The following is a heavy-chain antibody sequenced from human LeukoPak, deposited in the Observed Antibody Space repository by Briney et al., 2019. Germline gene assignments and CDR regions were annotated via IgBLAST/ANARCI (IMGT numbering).Heavy chain of an antibody. CDR2: IRYDGSNK. CDR1: GFTFSNNA. Sequence: PGGSLRLSCAVSGFTFSNNAMHWVRPARGGGREWVAFIRYDGSNKYYADSVKGRFTISRDNSKDALYLQMNSLRAEDTAVYYCAKDLSKIIEYWGQGTLVTVSS. V-gene: IGHV3-30*02. D-gene: IGHD2/OR15-2a*01. J-gene: IGHJ4*02. CDR3: AKDLSKIIEY.